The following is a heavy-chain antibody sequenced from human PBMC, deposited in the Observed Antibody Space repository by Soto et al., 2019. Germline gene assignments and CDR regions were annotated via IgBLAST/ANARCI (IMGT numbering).Heavy chain of an antibody. J-gene: IGHJ6*02. CDR2: IYSGGST. CDR1: GFTVGSNY. Sequence: PGGSLRLSCAASGFTVGSNYMSWVRQAPGKGLEWVSVIYSGGSTYYADSVKGRFTISRDNSKNTLYLQMNSLRAEDTAVYYCARVGRYCSSTSCYYYGMDVWGQGTTVTVSS. V-gene: IGHV3-53*01. D-gene: IGHD2-2*01. CDR3: ARVGRYCSSTSCYYYGMDV.